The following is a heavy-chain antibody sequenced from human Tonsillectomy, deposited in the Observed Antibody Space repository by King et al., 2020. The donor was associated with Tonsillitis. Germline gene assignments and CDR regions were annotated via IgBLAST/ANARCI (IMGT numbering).Heavy chain of an antibody. CDR2: ISSSGSTI. CDR3: ARVTGTRMVLSYFDY. J-gene: IGHJ4*02. V-gene: IGHV3-11*01. D-gene: IGHD4/OR15-4a*01. CDR1: GFTFSDYY. Sequence: VQLVESGGGLVKPGGSLRLSCAASGFTFSDYYMSWIRQAPGKGLEWVSCISSSGSTILYADSVKGRLTISRGNSKNSLYLQMNSLRAEDTAVYYCARVTGTRMVLSYFDYWGQGTLVTVSS.